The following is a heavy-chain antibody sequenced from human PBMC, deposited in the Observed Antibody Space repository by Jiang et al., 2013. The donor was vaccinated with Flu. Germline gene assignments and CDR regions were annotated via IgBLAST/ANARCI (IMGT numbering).Heavy chain of an antibody. CDR1: GGSFSGYY. V-gene: IGHV4-34*01. CDR3: ARGVGGGSSAGMDV. D-gene: IGHD2-15*01. J-gene: IGHJ6*04. CDR2: INHSGST. Sequence: LLKPSETLSLTCAVYGGSFSGYYWSWIRQPPGKGLEWIGEINHSGSTNYNPSLKSRVTISVDTSKNQFSLKLSSVTAADTAVYYCARGVGGGSSAGMDVWGKGTTVTVSS.